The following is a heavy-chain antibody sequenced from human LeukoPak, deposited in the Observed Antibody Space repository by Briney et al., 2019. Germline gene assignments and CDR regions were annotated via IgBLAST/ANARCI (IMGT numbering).Heavy chain of an antibody. V-gene: IGHV3-74*01. D-gene: IGHD3-22*01. CDR1: GFTFSSYW. CDR2: INSDGSST. Sequence: GGSLRLSCAAFGFTFSSYWMHWVRQAPGKGLVWVSHINSDGSSTNYADSVKGRFTISRDNAKNSLYLQMNSLRAEDTAVYYCARTRLYYYDSSGCGDFDYWGQGTLVTVSS. CDR3: ARTRLYYYDSSGCGDFDY. J-gene: IGHJ4*02.